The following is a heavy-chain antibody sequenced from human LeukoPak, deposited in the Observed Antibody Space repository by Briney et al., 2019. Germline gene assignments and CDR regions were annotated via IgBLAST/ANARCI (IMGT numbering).Heavy chain of an antibody. CDR1: GFTLGDHA. CDR3: SRGPIQLWVHNGMDV. Sequence: GGSLRLSCRTSGFTLGDHAMSWVRQAPGKGLEWVGFIRSVAYRGTTEYAASVKGRFTISRDDSKGVVHLQMNALKSEDTAVYYCSRGPIQLWVHNGMDVWDQGTTVTVSS. D-gene: IGHD5-18*01. J-gene: IGHJ6*02. CDR2: IRSVAYRGTT. V-gene: IGHV3-49*04.